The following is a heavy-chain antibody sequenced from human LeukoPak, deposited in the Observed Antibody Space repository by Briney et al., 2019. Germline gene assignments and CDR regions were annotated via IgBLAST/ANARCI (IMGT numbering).Heavy chain of an antibody. D-gene: IGHD1-26*01. Sequence: GASVKVSCKASGGTFSSYAVTWVRQAPGQGLEWMGGIIPIFGSANYAQKFQDRVTITADKSTSTAYMELSSLRSEDTAVYYCAREDDTGRYMGDDAFDIWGQGTMVTVSS. J-gene: IGHJ3*02. CDR3: AREDDTGRYMGDDAFDI. V-gene: IGHV1-69*06. CDR2: IIPIFGSA. CDR1: GGTFSSYA.